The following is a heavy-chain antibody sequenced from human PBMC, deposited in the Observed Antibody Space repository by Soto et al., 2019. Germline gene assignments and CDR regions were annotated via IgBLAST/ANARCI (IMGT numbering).Heavy chain of an antibody. CDR3: AHTIADQSLRYYFDY. D-gene: IGHD6-13*01. CDR2: IYWNDDK. V-gene: IGHV2-5*01. CDR1: GFSLSTSEVG. J-gene: IGHJ4*02. Sequence: SGPTLVNPTQPLTLTCTFSGFSLSTSEVGVGWIRQPPGKALEWLALIYWNDDKRYSPSLKSRLTITKDTSKNQVVLTMTNMDPVDTATYYCAHTIADQSLRYYFDYWGQGTLVTVSS.